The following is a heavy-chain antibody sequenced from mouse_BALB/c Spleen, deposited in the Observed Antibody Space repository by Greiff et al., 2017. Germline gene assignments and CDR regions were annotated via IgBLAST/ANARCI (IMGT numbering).Heavy chain of an antibody. CDR3: ASRDYGSSPFAY. J-gene: IGHJ3*01. D-gene: IGHD1-1*01. CDR1: GDSITSGY. Sequence: EVKVVESGPSLVKPSQTLSLTCSVTGDSITSGYWNWIRKFPGNKLEYMGYISYSGSTYYNPSLKSRISITRDTSKNQYYLQLNSVTTEDTATYYCASRDYGSSPFAYWGQGTLVTVSA. CDR2: ISYSGST. V-gene: IGHV3-8*02.